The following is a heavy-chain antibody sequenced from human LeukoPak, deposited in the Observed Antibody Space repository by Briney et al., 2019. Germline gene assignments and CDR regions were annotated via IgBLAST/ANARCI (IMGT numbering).Heavy chain of an antibody. CDR2: ISAYNGNT. D-gene: IGHD3-10*01. CDR1: GYTFTSYG. CDR3: ARESDYYGSGSYQPNFDC. V-gene: IGHV1-18*01. J-gene: IGHJ4*02. Sequence: ASVKVSCKASGYTFTSYGISWVRQAPGQGLEWMGWISAYNGNTNYAQKLQGRVTMTTDTSTSTAYMELSSLRSEDTAVYYRARESDYYGSGSYQPNFDCWGQGTLVTVSS.